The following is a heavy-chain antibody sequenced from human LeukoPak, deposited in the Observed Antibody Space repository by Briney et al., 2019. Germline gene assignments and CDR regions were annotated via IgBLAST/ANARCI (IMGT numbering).Heavy chain of an antibody. Sequence: GASVTVSFTASGYTFTSYGISWVRQAPGQGLEWMGWISAYNGNTNYAQKLQGRVTMTTDTSTSTAYMELRSLRSDDTAVYYCARVPGRDYYYYGMDVWGQGTTVTVSS. CDR3: ARVPGRDYYYYGMDV. CDR1: GYTFTSYG. CDR2: ISAYNGNT. V-gene: IGHV1-18*01. J-gene: IGHJ6*02.